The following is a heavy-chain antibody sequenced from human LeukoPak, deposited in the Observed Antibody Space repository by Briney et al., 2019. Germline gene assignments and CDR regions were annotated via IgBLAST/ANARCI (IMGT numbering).Heavy chain of an antibody. D-gene: IGHD1-26*01. CDR2: IHYSGTT. V-gene: IGHV4-39*01. Sequence: PSETLSLTCAVSGASISGSNGYYWGWIRQPPGEGLEWISSIHYSGTTHYNPFVKSRVSIFIDTSNNQFSPNLNFVTAADTAVYYCARQSVGTASIYYFAYWGQGILVTVSS. CDR3: ARQSVGTASIYYFAY. CDR1: GASISGSNGYY. J-gene: IGHJ4*02.